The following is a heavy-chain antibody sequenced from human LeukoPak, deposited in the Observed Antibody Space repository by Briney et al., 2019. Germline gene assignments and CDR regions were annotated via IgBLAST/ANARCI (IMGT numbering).Heavy chain of an antibody. D-gene: IGHD2-21*01. J-gene: IGHJ6*02. Sequence: SETLSLTCTVSGGSISSYYWSWIRQPPGKGLEWIGYIYYSGSTNYNPSLKSRVTMSVDTSKNQFSLKLSSVTAADTAVYYCARLYSRVYGVDVWGQGTTVTVSS. CDR3: ARLYSRVYGVDV. CDR2: IYYSGST. V-gene: IGHV4-59*01. CDR1: GGSISSYY.